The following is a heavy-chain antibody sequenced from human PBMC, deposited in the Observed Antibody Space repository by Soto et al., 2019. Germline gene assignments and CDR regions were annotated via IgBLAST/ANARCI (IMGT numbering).Heavy chain of an antibody. D-gene: IGHD6-19*01. CDR2: TYYSGST. CDR3: ARAVAGTPFDY. V-gene: IGHV4-59*01. CDR1: GGSISSYY. J-gene: IGHJ4*02. Sequence: SETLSLTCTVSGGSISSYYWSWIRQPPGKGLEWIGYTYYSGSTNYNPSLKSRVTISVDTSKNQFSLKLSSVTAADTAVYYCARAVAGTPFDYWGQGTLVTVSS.